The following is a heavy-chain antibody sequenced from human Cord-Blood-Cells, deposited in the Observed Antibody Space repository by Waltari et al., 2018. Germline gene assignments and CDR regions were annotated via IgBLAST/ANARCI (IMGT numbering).Heavy chain of an antibody. D-gene: IGHD3-10*01. J-gene: IGHJ3*02. CDR3: ARERGYYGSGTIGAFDI. CDR1: GGTFSSYD. V-gene: IGHV1-69*01. CDR2: IIPIFGTA. Sequence: QVQLVQAGAEVKKPGSAVTVACKASGGTFSSYDIRWVAQAPRTGLEWMGGIIPIFGTANYAQKFQGRVTITADESTSTAYMELSSLRSEDTAVYYCARERGYYGSGTIGAFDIWGQGTMVTVSS.